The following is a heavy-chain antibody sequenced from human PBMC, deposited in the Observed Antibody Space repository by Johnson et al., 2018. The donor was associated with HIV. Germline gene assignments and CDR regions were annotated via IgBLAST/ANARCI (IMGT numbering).Heavy chain of an antibody. CDR1: GFTFSNAW. J-gene: IGHJ3*02. D-gene: IGHD6-13*01. CDR2: IKSKTDGGTT. Sequence: EVQLVESGGGVVQPGRSLRLSCAASGFTFSNAWMSWVRQAPGKGLEWVGRIKSKTDGGTTDYAAPVKGRFTISRDDSKNTLYLQMNSLKTEDTAVYYCTTASGASGYSSSWYQGGGDAFDIWGQGTMVTVSS. V-gene: IGHV3-15*01. CDR3: TTASGASGYSSSWYQGGGDAFDI.